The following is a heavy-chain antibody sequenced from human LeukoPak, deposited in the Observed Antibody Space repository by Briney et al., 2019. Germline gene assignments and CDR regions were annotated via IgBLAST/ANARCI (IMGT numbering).Heavy chain of an antibody. J-gene: IGHJ4*02. CDR3: ARADYGDRPPYY. V-gene: IGHV1-46*01. Sequence: ASVTVSCKASGYTFTSYYMHWVRQAPGQGLEWMGIINPSGGGTSYAQKFQGRVTMTRDTSTSTVYMELSSLRSEDTAVYYCARADYGDRPPYYWGQGTLVTVSS. D-gene: IGHD4-17*01. CDR2: INPSGGGT. CDR1: GYTFTSYY.